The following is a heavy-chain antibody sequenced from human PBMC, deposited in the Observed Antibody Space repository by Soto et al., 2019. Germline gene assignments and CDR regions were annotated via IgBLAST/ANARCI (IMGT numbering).Heavy chain of an antibody. CDR1: GYTFTNYD. V-gene: IGHV1-8*01. CDR2: MDPKSGNT. CDR3: ARGRGWRDY. D-gene: IGHD2-15*01. J-gene: IGHJ4*02. Sequence: QGQLVQSGAEVKKPGASVKVSCKASGYTFTNYDINWVRQAPGQGLEWMGWMDPKSGNTDYAQKFQGRVTITRNTSISTAYLEVSILSSEDTAVYFCARGRGWRDYWGQGTLVTVSS.